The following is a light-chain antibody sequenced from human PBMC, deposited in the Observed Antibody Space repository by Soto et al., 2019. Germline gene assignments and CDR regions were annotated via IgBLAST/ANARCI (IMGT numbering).Light chain of an antibody. CDR2: DTS. Sequence: EIVLTPSPATLSLSPGETATLSCRASQSVGSHLAWYQQTPGQAPRLLIYDTSNRATGIPARFSGSGSRTDFTLTISSLDPEDFAVYYCQQRGNWPPTFGPGTKVDIK. CDR3: QQRGNWPPT. V-gene: IGKV3-11*01. CDR1: QSVGSH. J-gene: IGKJ3*01.